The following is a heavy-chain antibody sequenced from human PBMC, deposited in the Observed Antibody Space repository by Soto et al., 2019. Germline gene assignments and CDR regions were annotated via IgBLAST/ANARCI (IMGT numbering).Heavy chain of an antibody. CDR1: GYTFTSYA. D-gene: IGHD3-16*01. CDR3: ARDWGGRYGMDV. V-gene: IGHV1-3*01. Sequence: QVQLVQSGAEVKKPGASVKVSCKASGYTFTSYAMHWVRQAPGQRLEWMGWINAGNGNTKYSQKFQGRVTITRDTSASTAYMELSSLRSEDTAVYYCARDWGGRYGMDVWGQGTTVTVSS. J-gene: IGHJ6*02. CDR2: INAGNGNT.